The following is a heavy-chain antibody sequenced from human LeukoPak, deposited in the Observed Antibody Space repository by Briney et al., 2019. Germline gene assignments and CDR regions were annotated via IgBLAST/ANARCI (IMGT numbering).Heavy chain of an antibody. V-gene: IGHV3-30*18. J-gene: IGHJ4*02. CDR2: ISYDGTNK. D-gene: IGHD6-19*01. CDR1: GFTFSSYG. CDR3: AKDRNYGGSGWYSEY. Sequence: QPGGSLRLSCAASGFTFSSYGMHWVRQAPGKGLELVAVISYDGTNKYYADSVKGRFTISRDNSKNTLYLQMNSLRAEDTAVYYCAKDRNYGGSGWYSEYWGQGTLVTVSS.